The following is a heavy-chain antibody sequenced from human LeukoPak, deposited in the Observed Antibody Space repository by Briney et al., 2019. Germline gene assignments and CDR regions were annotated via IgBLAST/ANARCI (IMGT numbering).Heavy chain of an antibody. Sequence: SETLSLTCTVPGGSISSYYWSWIRQPPGKGLEWIGYIYTSGSTNYNPSLKSRVTISVDTSKNQFSLKLSSVTAADTAVYYCARRRYYYGSGSYFDYWGQGTLVTVSS. D-gene: IGHD3-10*01. J-gene: IGHJ4*02. V-gene: IGHV4-4*09. CDR1: GGSISSYY. CDR2: IYTSGST. CDR3: ARRRYYYGSGSYFDY.